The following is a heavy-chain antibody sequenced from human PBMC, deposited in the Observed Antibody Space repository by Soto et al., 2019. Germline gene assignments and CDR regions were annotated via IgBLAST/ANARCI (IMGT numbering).Heavy chain of an antibody. J-gene: IGHJ6*02. CDR1: GFTFSSYG. Sequence: GGSLRLSCAASGFTFSSYGMHWVRQAPGKGLEWVAVISYDGSNKYYADSVKGRFTISRDNSKNTLYLQMNSLRAEDTAVYYCAKDYRITIFGVVSAFNYGMDVWGQGTTVTVSS. CDR3: AKDYRITIFGVVSAFNYGMDV. CDR2: ISYDGSNK. V-gene: IGHV3-30*18. D-gene: IGHD3-3*01.